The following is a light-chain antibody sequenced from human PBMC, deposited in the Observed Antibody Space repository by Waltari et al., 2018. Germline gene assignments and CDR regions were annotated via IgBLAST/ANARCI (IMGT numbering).Light chain of an antibody. CDR1: QSVSSY. Sequence: EIVLTQSPATLSLSPGERATLSCRASQSVSSYLAWYQQKPGQAPRLLIYDASIMATGIPARFSGSGSGTDFTLTISSLEPEDFAVYYCQQRSNWPIFTFGPGTKVDIK. CDR2: DAS. V-gene: IGKV3-11*01. CDR3: QQRSNWPIFT. J-gene: IGKJ3*01.